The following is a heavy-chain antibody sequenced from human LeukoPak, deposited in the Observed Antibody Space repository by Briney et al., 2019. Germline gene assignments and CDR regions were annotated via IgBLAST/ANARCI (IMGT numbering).Heavy chain of an antibody. D-gene: IGHD4-17*01. J-gene: IGHJ6*01. CDR2: FYSSTRT. Sequence: SQTLSLTCTVSGDSLTSGSRYWSWIRQPAGKGLEWIGHFYSSTRTTYNPSLESRVTISGDTAKNQFSLKLDSVTAADMAVYFCARCMSELDYGDYAYYYHMDVWGKGPRSPSRQ. V-gene: IGHV4-61*09. CDR1: GDSLTSGSRY. CDR3: ARCMSELDYGDYAYYYHMDV.